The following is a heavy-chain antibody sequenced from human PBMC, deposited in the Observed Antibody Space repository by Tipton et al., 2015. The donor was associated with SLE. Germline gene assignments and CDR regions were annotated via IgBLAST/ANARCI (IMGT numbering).Heavy chain of an antibody. Sequence: QSGPEVKKPGESLRISWKGSGYSFTTYWIGWGRQMPGKGLEWMGIIYPGDSDARYSPSFQGQVTISADKTISTAYLQWSSLKDSDNAIYYCARRGISTQSFGMIIVGDFDIWGHGTMVTVSS. J-gene: IGHJ3*02. CDR3: ARRGISTQSFGMIIVGDFDI. CDR1: GYSFTTYW. D-gene: IGHD3-3*01. V-gene: IGHV5-51*03. CDR2: IYPGDSDA.